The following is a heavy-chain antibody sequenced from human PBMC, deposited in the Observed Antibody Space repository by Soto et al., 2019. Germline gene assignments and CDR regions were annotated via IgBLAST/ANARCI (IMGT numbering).Heavy chain of an antibody. D-gene: IGHD6-6*01. CDR3: ARDRRGIAARLRGWYFDL. J-gene: IGHJ2*01. CDR1: GFTFSSYD. V-gene: IGHV3-13*01. CDR2: IGTAGDT. Sequence: GESLKISCAASGFTFSSYDMHWVRQATGKGLEWVSAIGTAGDTYYPGSVKGRFTISRENAKNSLYLQMNSLRAGDTAVYYCARDRRGIAARLRGWYFDLWGRGTLVTVSS.